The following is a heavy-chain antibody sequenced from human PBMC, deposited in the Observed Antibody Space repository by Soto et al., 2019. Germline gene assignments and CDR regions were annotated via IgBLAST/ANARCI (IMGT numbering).Heavy chain of an antibody. D-gene: IGHD3-22*01. J-gene: IGHJ3*02. V-gene: IGHV4-61*01. CDR3: ARDNDSSDAFDI. CDR1: GGSVSSGSYY. Sequence: PSETLSLTCTVSGGSVSSGSYYWNWIRQPPGKGLEWIGYIYYSGSTNYNPSLKSRVTISVDTSKNQFSLKLSSVTAADTAVYYCARDNDSSDAFDIWGQGTMVTVSS. CDR2: IYYSGST.